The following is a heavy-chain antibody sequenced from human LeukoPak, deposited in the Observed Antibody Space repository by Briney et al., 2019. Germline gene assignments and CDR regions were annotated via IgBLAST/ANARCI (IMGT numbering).Heavy chain of an antibody. D-gene: IGHD5-24*01. CDR2: IIPIFGTA. J-gene: IGHJ6*02. Sequence: APVKVSFKASGSTFSRYAIRWGRPAPGQGLEWMGGIIPIFGTANYAQKFQGRVTITADESTSTAHMELSSLRSEDTAVYYCARELERWLQPVYGMDVWGQGTTVTVSS. CDR3: ARELERWLQPVYGMDV. V-gene: IGHV1-69*01. CDR1: GSTFSRYA.